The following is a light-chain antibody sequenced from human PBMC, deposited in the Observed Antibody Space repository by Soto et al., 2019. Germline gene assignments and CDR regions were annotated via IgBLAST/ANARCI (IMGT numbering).Light chain of an antibody. CDR1: SSDVGGYNY. Sequence: QSALTQPRSMSGSPGQSVTIYCTGTSSDVGGYNYVSWYQQHPGKAPKLMIYDVSKRPSGVPDRFSGSKSGNTASLTISGLQAEDEDDYYCCSYAGSFYVFGTGTKVTVL. V-gene: IGLV2-11*01. CDR2: DVS. J-gene: IGLJ1*01. CDR3: CSYAGSFYV.